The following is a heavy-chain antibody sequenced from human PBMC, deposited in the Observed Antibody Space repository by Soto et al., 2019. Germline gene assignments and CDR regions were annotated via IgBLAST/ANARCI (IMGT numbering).Heavy chain of an antibody. V-gene: IGHV1-3*01. D-gene: IGHD6-6*01. CDR3: ARAGIAARHYYYYGMDV. J-gene: IGHJ6*02. Sequence: ASVKVSCKASGYTFTSYAMHWVRQAPGQRLEWMGWINAGNGNTKYSQKFQGRVTITRDTSASTAYMELSSLRSEDTAVYYCARAGIAARHYYYYGMDVWGQGTTVTVSS. CDR2: INAGNGNT. CDR1: GYTFTSYA.